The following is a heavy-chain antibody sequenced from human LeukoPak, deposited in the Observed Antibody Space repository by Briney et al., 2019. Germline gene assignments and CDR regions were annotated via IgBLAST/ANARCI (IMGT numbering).Heavy chain of an antibody. J-gene: IGHJ6*02. V-gene: IGHV3-7*01. CDR1: GYTFSNYW. CDR3: ARDMKLELPASSAYFYGMDV. D-gene: IGHD1-7*01. CDR2: IKQDGSEK. Sequence: GGSLRLSCAASGYTFSNYWMSWVRQAPGKGLEWVANIKQDGSEKYYVDSVGGRFTISRDNAKNSLCLQMNSLRAEDTAVYYCARDMKLELPASSAYFYGMDVWGRGTTVTVSS.